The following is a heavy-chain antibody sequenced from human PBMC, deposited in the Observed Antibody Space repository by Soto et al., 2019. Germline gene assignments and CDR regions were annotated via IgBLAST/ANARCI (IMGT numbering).Heavy chain of an antibody. CDR3: TRLELPDY. D-gene: IGHD1-26*01. J-gene: IGHJ4*02. V-gene: IGHV3-73*01. CDR1: GFTFSGSA. Sequence: GGSLRLSCAASGFTFSGSAMHWVRQASGEGLEWVGRIRSKANNYATAYAASVKGRFTISRDDSKNTAYLQMNTLQTEDTAVDYCTRLELPDYWGQGILVTVSS. CDR2: IRSKANNYAT.